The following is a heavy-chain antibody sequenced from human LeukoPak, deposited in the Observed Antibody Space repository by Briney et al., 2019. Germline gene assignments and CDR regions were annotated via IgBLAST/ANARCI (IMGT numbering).Heavy chain of an antibody. J-gene: IGHJ3*02. CDR1: GFTFSSYA. V-gene: IGHV3-30-3*01. CDR3: ARSGVQWQWLLTYDAFDI. Sequence: AGGSLRLSCAASGFTFSSYAMHWVRQAPGKGLEWVALILYDKSNKYYADSVKGRFTISRDNSKNTLFVQMNSLRTEDTAVYYCARSGVQWQWLLTYDAFDIWGQGTMVTVSS. CDR2: ILYDKSNK. D-gene: IGHD6-19*01.